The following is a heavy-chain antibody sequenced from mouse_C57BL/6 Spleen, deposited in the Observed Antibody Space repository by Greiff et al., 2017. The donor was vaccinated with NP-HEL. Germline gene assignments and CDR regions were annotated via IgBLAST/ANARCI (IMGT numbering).Heavy chain of an antibody. CDR3: ARSGRLRGIYAMDY. CDR2: IDPSDSYT. V-gene: IGHV1-69*01. D-gene: IGHD2-4*01. J-gene: IGHJ4*01. CDR1: GYTFTSYW. Sequence: QVQLQQPGAELVMPGASVKLSCKASGYTFTSYWMHWVKQRPGQGLEWIGEIDPSDSYTNYNQKFKGKSTLTVDKSSSTAYMQLSSLTSEDSAVYYCARSGRLRGIYAMDYWGQGTSVTVSS.